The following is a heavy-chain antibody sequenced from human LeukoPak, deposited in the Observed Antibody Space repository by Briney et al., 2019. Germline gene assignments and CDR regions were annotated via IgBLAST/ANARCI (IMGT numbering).Heavy chain of an antibody. D-gene: IGHD6-13*01. CDR2: IYSVGST. CDR1: GVVVSDNY. CDR3: ARDPPAVAANTYG. V-gene: IGHV3-66*01. Sequence: GGPLRLSCAVSGVVVSDNYMRWVRQAPGKGLEWVSLIYSVGSTYYADSVKGRFTISRDSSKNTVFLQMNSLRVEDTAVYYCARDPPAVAANTYGWGQGTQVTVSS. J-gene: IGHJ4*02.